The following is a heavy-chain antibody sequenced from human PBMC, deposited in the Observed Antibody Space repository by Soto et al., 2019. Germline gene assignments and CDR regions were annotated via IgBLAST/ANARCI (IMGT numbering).Heavy chain of an antibody. CDR1: GDSISSSY. D-gene: IGHD1-26*01. CDR3: ARYGGTYYVY. J-gene: IGHJ4*02. V-gene: IGHV4-59*03. CDR2: FSYSETT. Sequence: QVQLQESGPGLVKPSETLSLTCTVSGDSISSSYWSWIRQPPGKGLEWIGFFSYSETTNYNPSLKSRVTMSVDTSKNQFSLKLNSVTAADTAVYYCARYGGTYYVYWGQGSLVTVSS.